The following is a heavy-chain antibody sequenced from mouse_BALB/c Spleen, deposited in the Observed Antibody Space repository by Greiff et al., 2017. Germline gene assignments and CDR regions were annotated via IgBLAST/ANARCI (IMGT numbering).Heavy chain of an antibody. J-gene: IGHJ4*01. CDR2: ISYSGST. Sequence: VQLQQSGPSLVKPSQTLSLTCSVTGDSITSGYWNWIRKFPGNKLEYMGYISYSGSTYYNPSLKSRISITRDTSKNQYYLQLNSVTTEDTATYYCARYITTATDYAMDYWGQGTSVTVSS. CDR1: GDSITSGY. D-gene: IGHD1-2*01. CDR3: ARYITTATDYAMDY. V-gene: IGHV3-8*02.